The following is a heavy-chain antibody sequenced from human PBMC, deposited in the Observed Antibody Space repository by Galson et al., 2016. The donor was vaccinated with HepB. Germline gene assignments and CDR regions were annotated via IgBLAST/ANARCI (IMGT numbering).Heavy chain of an antibody. J-gene: IGHJ4*02. V-gene: IGHV4-39*07. CDR3: AREITSMSFDH. CDR1: GGSIRNSNSY. Sequence: EPLSLTCTVSGGSIRNSNSYWGWIRQSPGKGLEWLGTMYYSGDTYYNPSLKSRVTISLDTSRNQFSLKLTSVTAADTAAYFCAREITSMSFDHWGPGTVVSVSS. D-gene: IGHD5-18*01. CDR2: MYYSGDT.